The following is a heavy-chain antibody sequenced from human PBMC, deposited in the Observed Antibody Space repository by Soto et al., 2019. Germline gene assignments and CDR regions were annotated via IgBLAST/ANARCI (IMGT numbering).Heavy chain of an antibody. J-gene: IGHJ4*02. CDR1: GGSFSGYY. Sequence: QVQLQQWGAGQLKPSETLSLTCAVYGGSFSGYYWSWIRQPPGKGLEWIGEINHSGSTNYNPSLKSRVTISVDTSKNQFSPKLSSVTPADTPVYYCARGDGNWSSGSYYRSKVIVYFDHWGQGTLVTVSS. V-gene: IGHV4-34*01. D-gene: IGHD3-10*01. CDR2: INHSGST. CDR3: ARGDGNWSSGSYYRSKVIVYFDH.